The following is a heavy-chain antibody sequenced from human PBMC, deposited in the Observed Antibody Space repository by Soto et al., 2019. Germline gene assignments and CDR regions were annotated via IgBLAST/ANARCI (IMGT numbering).Heavy chain of an antibody. Sequence: QVQLVESGGGVLQHGRSLRLSCAASGFTFSSYGMHWVRQAPGKGLEWVAVISYDGSNKYYADSVKGRFTISRDNSKNTLYLQMNSLRAEDTAVYYCAKGDNSYDYLYYYYGMDVWGQGTTVTVSS. V-gene: IGHV3-30*18. CDR1: GFTFSSYG. CDR3: AKGDNSYDYLYYYYGMDV. CDR2: ISYDGSNK. D-gene: IGHD5-18*01. J-gene: IGHJ6*02.